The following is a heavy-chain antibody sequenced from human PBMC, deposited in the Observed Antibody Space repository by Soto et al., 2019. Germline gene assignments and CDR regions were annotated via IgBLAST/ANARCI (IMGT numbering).Heavy chain of an antibody. CDR3: ARVPSQLWDPFDY. D-gene: IGHD5-18*01. J-gene: IGHJ4*02. Sequence: ASVKVSCKASGYTFTGYAMHWVRQAPGQRLEWMGWINAGNGNTKYSQKFQGRVTITRDTSASTAYMELSSLRAEDTAVYYCARVPSQLWDPFDYWGQGTLVTVSS. V-gene: IGHV1-3*01. CDR1: GYTFTGYA. CDR2: INAGNGNT.